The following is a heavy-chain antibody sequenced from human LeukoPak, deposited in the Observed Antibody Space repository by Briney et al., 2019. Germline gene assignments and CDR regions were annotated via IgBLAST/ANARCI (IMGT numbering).Heavy chain of an antibody. CDR2: IASDGSST. V-gene: IGHV3-74*01. J-gene: IGHJ4*02. CDR3: ARGRPHGNDY. CDR1: GFTLSSYW. D-gene: IGHD4-23*01. Sequence: PGGSLRLSCAASGFTLSSYWMNWVRQAPGKGLVWVSRIASDGSSTTYADSVKGRFSISRDNAKNTLYLQMNSLRVEDTAAYYCARGRPHGNDYWGQGTLVTVSS.